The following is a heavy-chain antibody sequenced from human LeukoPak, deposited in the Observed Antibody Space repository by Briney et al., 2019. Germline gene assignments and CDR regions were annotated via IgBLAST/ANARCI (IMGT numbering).Heavy chain of an antibody. CDR1: GFTFNDFA. V-gene: IGHV3-9*03. CDR2: ITWNSGRI. CDR3: AKMSGYTSGWIDY. Sequence: PGRSLRLSCAAPGFTFNDFAMHWVRQAPGKGLEWVSGITWNSGRIAYADSVKGRFTISRDNAKNSLYLQMNSLRAEDMALYYCAKMSGYTSGWIDYWGQGALVSVSS. J-gene: IGHJ4*02. D-gene: IGHD6-19*01.